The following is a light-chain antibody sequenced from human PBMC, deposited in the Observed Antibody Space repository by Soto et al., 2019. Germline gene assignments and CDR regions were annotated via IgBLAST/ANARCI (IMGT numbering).Light chain of an antibody. CDR2: KIN. CDR1: SSDVGGSNY. V-gene: IGLV2-14*01. Sequence: QPVLTQPASVSGYPGQSITISCTGTSSDVGGSNYVSWYQQYPGKVPKLLINKINNRPSGVSDRFSGSKSAYTASLTISGLQAEDEADYFCTSSTRDSLDVFGTGTKLTVL. J-gene: IGLJ1*01. CDR3: TSSTRDSLDV.